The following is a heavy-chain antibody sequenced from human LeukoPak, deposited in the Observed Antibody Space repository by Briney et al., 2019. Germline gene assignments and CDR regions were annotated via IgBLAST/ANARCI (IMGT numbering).Heavy chain of an antibody. J-gene: IGHJ4*02. CDR1: GFTVSSNY. CDR2: ISYDGSNK. D-gene: IGHD6-19*01. V-gene: IGHV3-30*18. Sequence: GGSLRLSCAASGFTVSSNYMSWVRQAPGKGLEWVAVISYDGSNKYYADSVKGRFTISGDNSKNTLYLQMNSLRAEDTAVYYCAKDIEEWLVKGGGCFDYWGQGTLVTVSS. CDR3: AKDIEEWLVKGGGCFDY.